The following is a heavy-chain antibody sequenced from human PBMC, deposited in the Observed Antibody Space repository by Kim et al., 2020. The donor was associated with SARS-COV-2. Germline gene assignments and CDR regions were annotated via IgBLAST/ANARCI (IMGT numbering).Heavy chain of an antibody. CDR2: ISYDGSNK. J-gene: IGHJ4*02. Sequence: GGSLRLSCAASGFIFSNYGMHWVRQAPGKGLDWVAIISYDGSNKYYGDSVKGRFTISRDNSKNTVYLQMNSLRAEDTAVYYCAKDGYCSGGSCPLDSWGQGTQVTVSS. D-gene: IGHD2-15*01. V-gene: IGHV3-30*18. CDR1: GFIFSNYG. CDR3: AKDGYCSGGSCPLDS.